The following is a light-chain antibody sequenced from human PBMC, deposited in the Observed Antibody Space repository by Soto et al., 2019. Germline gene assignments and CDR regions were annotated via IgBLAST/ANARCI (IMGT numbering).Light chain of an antibody. CDR1: SSDVGAYNY. J-gene: IGLJ1*01. Sequence: QSALTQPASVSGSPGQSITISCTGTSSDVGAYNYVSWYQQHPGKVPKLMIYDVSDRPSGVSNRFSGSKSGNTASLTISGLQAEDEADYYSSSFTRSNSYVFGTGTKVTVL. CDR2: DVS. CDR3: SSFTRSNSYV. V-gene: IGLV2-14*03.